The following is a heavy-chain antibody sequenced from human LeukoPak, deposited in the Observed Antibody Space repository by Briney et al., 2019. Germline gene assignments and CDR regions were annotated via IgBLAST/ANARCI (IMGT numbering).Heavy chain of an antibody. CDR2: IYSTGST. CDR3: ARGKASWDY. V-gene: IGHV4-61*02. Sequence: SSQTLPLTCTVSGGSISNGNYYWNWIRQPAGKGLEWIGRIYSTGSTNYNPFLKSRVTISLDTSKNQFSLKLSSVTAADTAVYYCARGKASWDYWGQGTLVTVSS. J-gene: IGHJ4*02. D-gene: IGHD6-6*01. CDR1: GGSISNGNYY.